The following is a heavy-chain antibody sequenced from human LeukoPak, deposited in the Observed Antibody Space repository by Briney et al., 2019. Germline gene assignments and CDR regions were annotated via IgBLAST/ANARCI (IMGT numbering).Heavy chain of an antibody. Sequence: PGRSLRLSCAASGFTFSSYGMHWVRQAPGKGLEWVAVISYDGSNKYYADSVKGRFTISRDNSKNTLYLQMNSLRAEDTAVYYCAKSNGQWLANNWFDPWGQGTLVTVSS. V-gene: IGHV3-30*18. J-gene: IGHJ5*02. CDR1: GFTFSSYG. CDR2: ISYDGSNK. CDR3: AKSNGQWLANNWFDP. D-gene: IGHD6-19*01.